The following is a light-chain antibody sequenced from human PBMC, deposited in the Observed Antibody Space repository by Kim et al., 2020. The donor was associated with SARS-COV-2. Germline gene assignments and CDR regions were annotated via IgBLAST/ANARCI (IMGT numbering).Light chain of an antibody. V-gene: IGKV4-1*01. CDR3: QQCYRPPYT. CDR2: WAS. CDR1: QSVLYTSNNRNF. Sequence: DIVMTQSPDSLAVSLGETATIKCKSSQSVLYTSNNRNFLAWYQQKPGQSPKLLISWASTRETGVPDRFSGSGSGTDFTLTISSLQAEDVAVYYCQQCYRPPYTFGPGTKLEIK. J-gene: IGKJ2*01.